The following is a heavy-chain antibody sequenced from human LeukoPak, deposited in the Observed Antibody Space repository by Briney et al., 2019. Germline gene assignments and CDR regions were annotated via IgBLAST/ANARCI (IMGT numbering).Heavy chain of an antibody. J-gene: IGHJ4*02. Sequence: GGSLRLSCAASGFTFSSYAMSWVRQAPGKGLEWVSAISGSGGSTYYADSVKGRFTISRDNSKNTLYLQMNSLRAEDTAVYCCAKASWAIAAAGYYFDYWGQGTLVTVSS. CDR3: AKASWAIAAAGYYFDY. CDR2: ISGSGGST. CDR1: GFTFSSYA. V-gene: IGHV3-23*01. D-gene: IGHD6-13*01.